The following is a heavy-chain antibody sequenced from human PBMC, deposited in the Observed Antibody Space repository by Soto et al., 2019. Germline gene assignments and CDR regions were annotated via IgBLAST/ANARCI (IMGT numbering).Heavy chain of an antibody. CDR3: AKDLTRQLAYWLDP. CDR2: INAHSGGT. Sequence: XSVKVSCKASGFSFTGYYIHWLRQAPGQGLERMGWINAHSGGTEYAQKFQGRVTLTRDTSISTAYMTLSSLRSDDTAIYYCAKDLTRQLAYWLDPWGQGTQVTVSS. CDR1: GFSFTGYY. J-gene: IGHJ5*02. V-gene: IGHV1-2*02. D-gene: IGHD6-6*01.